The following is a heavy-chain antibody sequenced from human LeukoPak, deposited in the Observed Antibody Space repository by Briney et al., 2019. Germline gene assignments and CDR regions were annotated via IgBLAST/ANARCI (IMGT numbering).Heavy chain of an antibody. CDR1: GGSISSSSYY. V-gene: IGHV4-39*07. CDR2: IYYSGST. CDR3: ARAARLYYYDSSGYYRHDY. J-gene: IGHJ4*02. D-gene: IGHD3-22*01. Sequence: SETLSLTCTVSGGSISSSSYYWGWIRQPPGKGLEWIGSIYYSGSTYYNPSLKSRVTISVDTSKNQFSLKLSSVTAADTAVYYCARAARLYYYDSSGYYRHDYWGQGTLVTVSS.